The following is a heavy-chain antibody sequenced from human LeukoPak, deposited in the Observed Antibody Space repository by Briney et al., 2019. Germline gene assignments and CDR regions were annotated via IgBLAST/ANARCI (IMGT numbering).Heavy chain of an antibody. J-gene: IGHJ2*01. CDR1: GGSIGTYS. Sequence: SETLSLTCSVSGGSIGTYSWSWIRQPPGKGLEWIGYIYYSGSTNYNPSLKSRVTISVDTSKNQFSLKLSSVTAADTAVYYCARLKLGIDWYFDLWGRGTLVTVSS. D-gene: IGHD7-27*01. CDR2: IYYSGST. V-gene: IGHV4-59*08. CDR3: ARLKLGIDWYFDL.